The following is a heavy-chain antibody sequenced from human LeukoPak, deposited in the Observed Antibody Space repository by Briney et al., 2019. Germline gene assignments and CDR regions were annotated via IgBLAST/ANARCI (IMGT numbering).Heavy chain of an antibody. J-gene: IGHJ3*02. CDR3: ARHQEGYYYDSSGYPDAFDI. CDR1: GGTISSNRYN. CDR2: IYYSGST. Sequence: SETLSLTCTASGGTISSNRYNWGWIRQPPGKGLEWIGRIYYSGSTYYNPSLKSRVTISVDTSKNQFSLTLSSVTAADTAVYYCARHQEGYYYDSSGYPDAFDIWGQGTMVTVSS. V-gene: IGHV4-39*01. D-gene: IGHD3-22*01.